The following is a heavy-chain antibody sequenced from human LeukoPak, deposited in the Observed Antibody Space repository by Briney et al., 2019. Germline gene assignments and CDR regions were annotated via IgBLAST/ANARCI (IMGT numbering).Heavy chain of an antibody. Sequence: PGGSLRLSCAASGFTVSFNYMNWVRQAPGEGLEWVSLIDTGGTTYYADSVEGRFTISRDSSKNTLLLQMNNLRADDTAVYYCARHNRGGYDFFDFWGQGTLVTVAS. CDR2: IDTGGTT. J-gene: IGHJ4*02. D-gene: IGHD5-12*01. CDR3: ARHNRGGYDFFDF. V-gene: IGHV3-53*01. CDR1: GFTVSFNY.